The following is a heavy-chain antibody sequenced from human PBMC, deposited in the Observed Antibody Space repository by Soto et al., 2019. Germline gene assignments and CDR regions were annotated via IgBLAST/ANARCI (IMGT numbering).Heavy chain of an antibody. CDR3: ARGLGRWLQFGGNWFDP. D-gene: IGHD5-12*01. CDR1: GYTFTSYY. CDR2: INPSGGST. Sequence: QVQLVQSGAEVKKPGASVKVSCKASGYTFTSYYMHWVRQAPGQGLEWMGIINPSGGSTSYAQKFQGRVTMTRDTSTSTVYMELSSLRSEDTAVYYCARGLGRWLQFGGNWFDPWGQGTLVTVSS. J-gene: IGHJ5*02. V-gene: IGHV1-46*01.